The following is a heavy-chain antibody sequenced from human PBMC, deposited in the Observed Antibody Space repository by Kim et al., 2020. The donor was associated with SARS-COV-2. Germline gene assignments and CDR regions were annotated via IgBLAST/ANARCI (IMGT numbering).Heavy chain of an antibody. V-gene: IGHV3-15*01. D-gene: IGHD2-2*01. CDR3: TTGHCSSTSCYDYYYYGMDV. Sequence: GGSLRLSCAASGFTFSNAWMSWVRQAPGKGLEWVGRIKSKTDGGTTDYAAPVKGRFTISRDDSKNTLYLQMNSLKTEDTAVYYCTTGHCSSTSCYDYYYYGMDVWGQGTMVTVSS. CDR2: IKSKTDGGTT. J-gene: IGHJ6*02. CDR1: GFTFSNAW.